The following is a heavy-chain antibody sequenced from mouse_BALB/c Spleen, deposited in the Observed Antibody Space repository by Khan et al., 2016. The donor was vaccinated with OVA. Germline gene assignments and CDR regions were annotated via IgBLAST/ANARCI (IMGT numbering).Heavy chain of an antibody. Sequence: EVELVESGGGLVQPGGSRKLSCAASGFTFSDYGMAWVRQAPGKGPEWVAFISDLAYTFYYAATVTGRFTLSRENAKNTLYLEMSSLRSGDTAMYYSARGGGAAPFAYWGQGTLVTVSA. V-gene: IGHV5-15*02. CDR2: ISDLAYTF. J-gene: IGHJ3*01. CDR1: GFTFSDYG. CDR3: ARGGGAAPFAY.